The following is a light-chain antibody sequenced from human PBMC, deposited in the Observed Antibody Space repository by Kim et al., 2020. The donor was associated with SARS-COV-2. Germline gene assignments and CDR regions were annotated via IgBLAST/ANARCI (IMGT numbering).Light chain of an antibody. J-gene: IGLJ1*01. Sequence: VTPGQTASITCSGDKLGDKYACWYQQKPGQSPVLVIYQDSKRPSGIPERFSGSNSGNTATLTISGTQAMDEADYYCQAWDSSTLYVFGTGTKVTVL. CDR2: QDS. V-gene: IGLV3-1*01. CDR3: QAWDSSTLYV. CDR1: KLGDKY.